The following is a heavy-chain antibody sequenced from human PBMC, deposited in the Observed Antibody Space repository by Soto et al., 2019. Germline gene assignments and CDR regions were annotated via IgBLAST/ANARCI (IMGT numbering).Heavy chain of an antibody. D-gene: IGHD3-22*01. V-gene: IGHV3-48*02. CDR1: GFTFTSYS. CDR2: ITSSSNTI. Sequence: EVQLVESGGSLVQPGGSLRLSCAASGFTFTSYSMNWVRQAPGKGLEWVSYITSSSNTIYYADSVKGRFTISRDNAKNSLYLQMNSLRDEDTAVYFCARGESTRYLPYFFDCWGQGTLVTVSS. J-gene: IGHJ4*02. CDR3: ARGESTRYLPYFFDC.